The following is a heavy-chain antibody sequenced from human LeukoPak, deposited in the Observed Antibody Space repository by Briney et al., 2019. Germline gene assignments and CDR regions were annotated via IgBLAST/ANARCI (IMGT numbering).Heavy chain of an antibody. V-gene: IGHV1-18*01. CDR2: ISAYNGNT. CDR3: ARDRGNYYGSGSLVFDY. D-gene: IGHD3-10*01. CDR1: GYTFTSYG. Sequence: GASVKVSCKASGYTFTSYGISWVRQAPGQGLEWMGWISAYNGNTNYAQKLQGRVTMTTDTSTSTAYMELRSLRSDDTAVYYCARDRGNYYGSGSLVFDYWGQGTLVTVSS. J-gene: IGHJ4*02.